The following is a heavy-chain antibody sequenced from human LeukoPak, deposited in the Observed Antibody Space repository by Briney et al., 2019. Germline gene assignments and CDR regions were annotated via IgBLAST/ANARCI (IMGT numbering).Heavy chain of an antibody. J-gene: IGHJ6*03. CDR1: GGSFSGYY. D-gene: IGHD2-15*01. CDR2: INRSGST. Sequence: TSETLSLTCAVYGGSFSGYYWSWIRQPPGKGLEWIGEINRSGSTNYNPSLKSRVTISVDTSKNQFSLKLSSVTAADTAVYYCARGSHTGHIVVVVAASYMDVWGKGTTVTVSS. V-gene: IGHV4-34*01. CDR3: ARGSHTGHIVVVVAASYMDV.